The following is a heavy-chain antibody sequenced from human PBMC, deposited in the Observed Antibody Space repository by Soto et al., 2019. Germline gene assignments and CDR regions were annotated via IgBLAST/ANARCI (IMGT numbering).Heavy chain of an antibody. V-gene: IGHV4-30-2*01. CDR3: ARAVFCTDGFCFPIGPDP. CDR2: IYQTGTT. CDR1: GDSINDDGHS. J-gene: IGHJ5*02. Sequence: HLQLQESGSRLVTETLSLTCTVSGDSINDDGHSWSWIRQPPGEALEWIGYIYQTGTTQYNPSLTRRASLSGYRSKNQFSLHLTSVPAAHPAVYSCARAVFCTDGFCFPIGPDPWGQGILVTVSS. D-gene: IGHD2-8*01.